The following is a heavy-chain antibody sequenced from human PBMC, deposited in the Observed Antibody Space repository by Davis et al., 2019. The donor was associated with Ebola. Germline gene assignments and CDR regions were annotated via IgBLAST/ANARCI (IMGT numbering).Heavy chain of an antibody. CDR2: IIPILGTA. CDR1: GYTFTSYA. V-gene: IGHV1-69*04. D-gene: IGHD2/OR15-2a*01. J-gene: IGHJ6*02. CDR3: AKTLIRNIPDYYYYGMDV. Sequence: SVKVSCKASGYTFTSYAMHWVRQAPGQGLEWMGRIIPILGTANYAQKFQGRVTITADKSTSTAYMELSSLRSEDTAVYYCAKTLIRNIPDYYYYGMDVWGQGTTVTVSS.